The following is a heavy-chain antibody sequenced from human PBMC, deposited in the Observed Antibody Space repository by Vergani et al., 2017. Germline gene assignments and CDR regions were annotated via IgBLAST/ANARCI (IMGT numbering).Heavy chain of an antibody. CDR1: GFTFSSYA. V-gene: IGHV3-15*01. CDR2: IKSKTDGGTT. J-gene: IGHJ4*02. D-gene: IGHD4-17*01. CDR3: TTEDGDYAQDY. Sequence: EVQLLESGGGLVQPGGSLRLSCAASGFTFSSYAMSWVRQAPGKGLEWVGRIKSKTDGGTTDYAAPVKGRFTISRDDSKNTLYLQMNSLKTEDTAVYYCTTEDGDYAQDYWGQGTLVTVSS.